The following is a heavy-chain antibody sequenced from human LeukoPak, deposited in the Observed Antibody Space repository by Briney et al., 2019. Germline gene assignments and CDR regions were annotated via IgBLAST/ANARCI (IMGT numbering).Heavy chain of an antibody. V-gene: IGHV4-38-2*01. D-gene: IGHD4-17*01. CDR2: IYHSGST. J-gene: IGHJ4*02. CDR3: AKVGAYGDYARHDY. CDR1: GYSISSGYY. Sequence: SETLSLTCAVSGYSISSGYYWGWIRQPPGKGLEWIGSIYHSGSTYFNPSLKSRVTISVDTSKNQFSLKLSSVTAADTAVYYCAKVGAYGDYARHDYWGKGTLVTVSS.